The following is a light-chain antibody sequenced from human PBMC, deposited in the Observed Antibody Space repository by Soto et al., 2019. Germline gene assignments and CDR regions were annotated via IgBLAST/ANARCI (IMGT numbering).Light chain of an antibody. CDR2: GAS. CDR3: QQKNNWPRYT. V-gene: IGKV3-15*01. CDR1: QSVSSN. J-gene: IGKJ2*01. Sequence: EIVMTQSPATLSVSPGERATLSCRASQSVSSNLAWYQQKPGQAPRLLIYGASTRATGIPARFSGSGSGTEFTLTISSLQSEDFAVYYCQQKNNWPRYTFGQGTKLEIK.